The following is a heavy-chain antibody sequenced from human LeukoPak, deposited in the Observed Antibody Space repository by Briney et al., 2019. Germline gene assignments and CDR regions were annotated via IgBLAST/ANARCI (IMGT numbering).Heavy chain of an antibody. V-gene: IGHV3-7*01. J-gene: IGHJ4*02. CDR1: GLTFSTYD. CDR3: ARVKWELPPSFDY. CDR2: IKQDGSEK. Sequence: PGGSLRLSCAASGLTFSTYDMHWVRQAPGKGLEWVANIKQDGSEKYYVDSVKGRFTISRDNAKNSLYLQMNSLRAEDTAVYYCARVKWELPPSFDYWGQGTLVTVSS. D-gene: IGHD1-26*01.